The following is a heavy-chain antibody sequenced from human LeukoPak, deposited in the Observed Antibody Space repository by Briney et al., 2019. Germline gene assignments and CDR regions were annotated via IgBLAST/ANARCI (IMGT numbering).Heavy chain of an antibody. CDR1: GFTFSSYS. CDR3: ARDADYYGSGSYYLDP. D-gene: IGHD3-10*01. Sequence: PGGSLRLSCAASGFTFSSYSMNWVRQAPGKGLEWVSYISSSSSTIYYADSVKGLFTISRDNAKNSLYLQMNSLRAEDTAVYYCARDADYYGSGSYYLDPWGQGTLVTVSS. V-gene: IGHV3-48*04. J-gene: IGHJ5*02. CDR2: ISSSSSTI.